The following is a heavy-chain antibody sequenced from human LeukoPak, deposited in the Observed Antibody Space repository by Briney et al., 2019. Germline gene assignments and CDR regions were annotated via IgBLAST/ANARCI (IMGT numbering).Heavy chain of an antibody. CDR1: GFTFSSAA. D-gene: IGHD3-10*01. V-gene: IGHV3-23*01. J-gene: IGHJ4*02. CDR2: ICGSGGST. Sequence: GGSLRLSCAASGFTFSSAAMSCVREAPGKGLEWVSAICGSGGSTYYADSVKGRFTISRDNSKNALYRQMNSLRAEDTAVYYCAKVWAAMVRGAIDYWGQGTLVTVSS. CDR3: AKVWAAMVRGAIDY.